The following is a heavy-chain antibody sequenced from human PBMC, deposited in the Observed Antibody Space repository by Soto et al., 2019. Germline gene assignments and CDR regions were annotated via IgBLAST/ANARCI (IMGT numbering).Heavy chain of an antibody. D-gene: IGHD3-22*01. Sequence: SVKVSCKASGGTFSSYAISWVRQAPGQGLEWMGGIIPIFGTANYAQKFQGRATITADKSTSTAYMELSSLRSEDTAVYYCARDFYYYDTSGSPYVDAFDIWGQATMVTVSS. CDR1: GGTFSSYA. CDR2: IIPIFGTA. V-gene: IGHV1-69*06. CDR3: ARDFYYYDTSGSPYVDAFDI. J-gene: IGHJ3*02.